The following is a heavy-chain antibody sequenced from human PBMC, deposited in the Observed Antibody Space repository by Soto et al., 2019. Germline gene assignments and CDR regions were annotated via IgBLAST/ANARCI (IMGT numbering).Heavy chain of an antibody. CDR2: ISYDGSNK. CDR1: GFTFSSYG. V-gene: IGHV3-30*18. J-gene: IGHJ4*02. Sequence: QVQLVESGGGVVQPGRSLRLSCAASGFTFSSYGMHWVRQAPGKGLEWAAVISYDGSNKYYADSVKGRFTISRDNSKNTLYLQMNSLRAEDTAVYYCAKDASLYFDWLLPDYWGQGTLVTVSS. CDR3: AKDASLYFDWLLPDY. D-gene: IGHD3-9*01.